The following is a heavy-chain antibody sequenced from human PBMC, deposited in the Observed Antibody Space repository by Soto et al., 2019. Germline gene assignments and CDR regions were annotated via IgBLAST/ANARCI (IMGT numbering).Heavy chain of an antibody. D-gene: IGHD2-2*01. CDR2: IWYDGGNK. J-gene: IGHJ5*02. CDR3: ARDPGYDVVVPAAMTNGFDP. Sequence: PGGSLRLSCAASGFTFSSYGMHWVRQAPGKGLEWVAVIWYDGGNKYYADSVKGRFTISRDNSKNTLYLQMNSLRAEDTAVYYCARDPGYDVVVPAAMTNGFDPWGQGTLVTVSS. V-gene: IGHV3-33*01. CDR1: GFTFSSYG.